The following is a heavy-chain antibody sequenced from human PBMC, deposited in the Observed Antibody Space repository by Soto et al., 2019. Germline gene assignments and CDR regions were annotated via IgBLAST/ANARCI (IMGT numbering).Heavy chain of an antibody. D-gene: IGHD4-17*01. V-gene: IGHV3-30-3*01. CDR1: GFTFGRFA. CDR2: ISYDGSNT. Sequence: QVQLVESGGGVVQPGKSLRLSCAASGFTFGRFAMHWVRQAPGKGLEWVAVISYDGSNTNYGDSAKGRFTISRDNSKNTLYLQMNSVRADDTAVFYGARAPRDGDYFDYWGQGTLVTVSS. CDR3: ARAPRDGDYFDY. J-gene: IGHJ4*02.